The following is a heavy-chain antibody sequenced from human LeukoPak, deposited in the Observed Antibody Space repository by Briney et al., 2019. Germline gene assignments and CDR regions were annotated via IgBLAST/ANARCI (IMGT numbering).Heavy chain of an antibody. D-gene: IGHD6-25*01. V-gene: IGHV1-69*05. CDR2: IIPIFDSP. J-gene: IGHJ4*02. Sequence: SVTVSCKASGGTFMHYAISWVRLAPGQGLKWMGGIIPIFDSPTYGQKFQDRVTMTTDESTSTAYLELSSLTSDDTAVYYCARQVVAAGFDDWGQGTLVTVSS. CDR3: ARQVVAAGFDD. CDR1: GGTFMHYA.